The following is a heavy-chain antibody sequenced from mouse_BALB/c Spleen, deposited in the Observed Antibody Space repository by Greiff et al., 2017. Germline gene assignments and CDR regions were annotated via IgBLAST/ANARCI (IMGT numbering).Heavy chain of an antibody. CDR1: GFSLTSYG. D-gene: IGHD2-3*01. Sequence: VMLVESGPGLVQPSQSLSITCTVSGFSLTSYGVHWVRQSPGKGLEWLGVIWSGGSTDYNAAFISRLSISKDNSKSQVFFKMNSLQANDTAIYYCASPSIYDGYGYAMDYWGQGTSVTVSS. V-gene: IGHV2-2*02. CDR2: IWSGGST. CDR3: ASPSIYDGYGYAMDY. J-gene: IGHJ4*01.